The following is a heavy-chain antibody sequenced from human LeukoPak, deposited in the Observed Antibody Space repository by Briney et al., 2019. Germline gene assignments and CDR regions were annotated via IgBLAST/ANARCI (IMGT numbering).Heavy chain of an antibody. D-gene: IGHD3-16*02. V-gene: IGHV4-39*01. CDR3: ASLSKDYVWGSYRNLHFDY. Sequence: SETLSLTCTVSGGSISSSSYYWGWIRQPPGKGLEWIGSIYYSGSTYYNPSLRSRVTISVDTSKNQFSLKLSSVTAADTAVYYCASLSKDYVWGSYRNLHFDYWGQGTLVTVSS. CDR1: GGSISSSSYY. J-gene: IGHJ4*02. CDR2: IYYSGST.